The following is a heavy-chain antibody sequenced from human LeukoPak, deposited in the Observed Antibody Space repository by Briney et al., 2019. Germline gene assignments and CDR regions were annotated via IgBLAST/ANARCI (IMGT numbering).Heavy chain of an antibody. J-gene: IGHJ4*02. CDR3: ARQVGTAGQEYFDY. Sequence: SETLSLTCIVSGGSISSSSYYWGWIRQPPGKGLEWIGSIYYSGSTYYNPSLKSRVTISVDTSKSQFSLKLSSVTAADTAVYYCARQVGTAGQEYFDYWGQGTLVTVSS. V-gene: IGHV4-39*01. D-gene: IGHD1-1*01. CDR1: GGSISSSSYY. CDR2: IYYSGST.